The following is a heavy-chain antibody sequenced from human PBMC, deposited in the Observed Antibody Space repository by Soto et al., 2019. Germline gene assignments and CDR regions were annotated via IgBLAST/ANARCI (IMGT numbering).Heavy chain of an antibody. CDR3: ARGVLH. CDR2: ISYSGST. J-gene: IGHJ4*01. Sequence: QVQLQESGPGLVQPSQTLSLTCTVSGGSISSGGYYWSWIRQHPGTGLEWIGHISYSGSTYYNTSLTRRVNISVDKSRHQFSRIVNSVTAADTAVYYCARGVLHLGQGTLVTVSS. V-gene: IGHV4-31*03. CDR1: GGSISSGGYY.